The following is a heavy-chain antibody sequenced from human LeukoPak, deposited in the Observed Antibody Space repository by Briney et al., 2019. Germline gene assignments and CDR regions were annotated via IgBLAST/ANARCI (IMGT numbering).Heavy chain of an antibody. Sequence: GASVKVSCKASGYTFTGYYIHWVRQAPGHGLEWMGWINPNSVGTNYAQKFQGRVTMTRDMSISTAYMELSRLRSDDTAVYYCARGTYCGGDCIGNWGQGTLVIVSS. CDR1: GYTFTGYY. CDR2: INPNSVGT. D-gene: IGHD2-21*02. J-gene: IGHJ4*02. V-gene: IGHV1-2*02. CDR3: ARGTYCGGDCIGN.